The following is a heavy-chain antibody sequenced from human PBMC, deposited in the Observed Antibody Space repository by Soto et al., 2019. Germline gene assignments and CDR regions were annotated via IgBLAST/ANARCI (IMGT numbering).Heavy chain of an antibody. D-gene: IGHD2-2*01. Sequence: QVHLQESGPGLVAPSGTLSLTCTLSGGSVRAPDWWNWVRQSPDKGLEWIAEVHISGHSNYNPSLRGRVSVSLDSSKNQFYLNLNSVTAAFTAIYSCARVRQGCSATNCYFDPWGQGTQVTISS. J-gene: IGHJ5*01. CDR2: VHISGHS. CDR1: GGSVRAPDW. V-gene: IGHV4-4*02. CDR3: ARVRQGCSATNCYFDP.